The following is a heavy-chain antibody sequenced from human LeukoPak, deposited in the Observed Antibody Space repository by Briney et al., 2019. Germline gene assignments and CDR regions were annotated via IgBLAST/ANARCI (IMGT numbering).Heavy chain of an antibody. J-gene: IGHJ4*02. D-gene: IGHD4-23*01. V-gene: IGHV4-4*09. CDR2: IYTSGST. CDR3: ARTPMTTVVTPVGFDY. Sequence: SETLSLTCTVSGGSISSYYWSWIRQPPGKGLEWIGYIYTSGSTNYNPSLKSRVTISVDTSKNQFSLKLSSVTAADTAVYYCARTPMTTVVTPVGFDYWGQGTLVTVSS. CDR1: GGSISSYY.